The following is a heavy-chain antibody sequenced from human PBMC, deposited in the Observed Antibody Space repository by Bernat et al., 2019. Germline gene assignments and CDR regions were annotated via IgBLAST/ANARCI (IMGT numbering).Heavy chain of an antibody. CDR3: ARSRTLAVAGTLMY. V-gene: IGHV4-38-2*01. D-gene: IGHD6-19*01. Sequence: QVQLQESGPGLVKPSETLSLTCAVSGYSISSGYYWGWIRQPPGKGLEWIGSIYHSGSTYYNPSLKSRVTISVDTSKNQFSLKLSSVTAADTAVYYCARSRTLAVAGTLMYWGQGTLVTVSS. CDR1: GYSISSGYY. J-gene: IGHJ4*02. CDR2: IYHSGST.